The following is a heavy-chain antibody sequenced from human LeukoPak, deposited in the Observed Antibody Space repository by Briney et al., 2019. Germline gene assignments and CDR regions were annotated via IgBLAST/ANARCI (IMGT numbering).Heavy chain of an antibody. V-gene: IGHV4-59*11. Sequence: SETLSLTCTVSGGSISSHYWSWIRQPPGKGLEWIGYIYYSGSTNYNPSLKSRVTISVDTSKNQFSLKLSSVTAADTAVYYCARDVAAAGKFDHWGQGTLVTVSS. CDR1: GGSISSHY. CDR3: ARDVAAAGKFDH. CDR2: IYYSGST. J-gene: IGHJ4*02. D-gene: IGHD6-13*01.